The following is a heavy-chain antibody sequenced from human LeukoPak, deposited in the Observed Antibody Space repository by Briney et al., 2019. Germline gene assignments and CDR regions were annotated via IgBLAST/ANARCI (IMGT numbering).Heavy chain of an antibody. V-gene: IGHV4-59*01. D-gene: IGHD5-12*01. CDR2: IYNSGST. J-gene: IGHJ5*02. CDR1: GASISSYY. CDR3: ARSEKVATATGWFDP. Sequence: NPSETLSLTCTVSGASISSYYWSWIRQSPGKGLEWIGYIYNSGSTNYNPSLKSRVNIAVDTSKNQFSLKLTSVTAADTAVYYCARSEKVATATGWFDPWGQGTLVTVSS.